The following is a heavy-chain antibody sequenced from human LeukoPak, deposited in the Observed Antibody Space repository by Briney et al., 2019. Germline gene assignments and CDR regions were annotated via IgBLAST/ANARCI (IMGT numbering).Heavy chain of an antibody. Sequence: GGSLRLSCAASGFTFSNAWMSWVRQAPGKGLEWVGRIKSKTDGGTTDYAAPVKGRFTISRDDSKNTLYLQMNSLKTEDTAVYYCTTGDIVVVVAATRVLWGQGTLVTVSP. J-gene: IGHJ4*02. D-gene: IGHD2-15*01. CDR2: IKSKTDGGTT. CDR3: TTGDIVVVVAATRVL. V-gene: IGHV3-15*01. CDR1: GFTFSNAW.